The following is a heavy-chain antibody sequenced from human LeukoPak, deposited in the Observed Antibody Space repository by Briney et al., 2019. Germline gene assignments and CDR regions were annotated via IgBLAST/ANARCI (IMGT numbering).Heavy chain of an antibody. Sequence: GGSLRLSCAASGFTFDDYAMHWVRHAPGKGLEWVSGISWNSGSIGYADSVKGRFTISRDKSKITLYLQMNSLRAEDTPVYYCARSMGEGYSGYDYLDYWGQGTLVTVSS. CDR1: GFTFDDYA. V-gene: IGHV3-9*01. CDR2: ISWNSGSI. J-gene: IGHJ4*02. CDR3: ARSMGEGYSGYDYLDY. D-gene: IGHD5-12*01.